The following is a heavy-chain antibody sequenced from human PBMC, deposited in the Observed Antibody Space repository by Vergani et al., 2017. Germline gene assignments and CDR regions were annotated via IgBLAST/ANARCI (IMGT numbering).Heavy chain of an antibody. J-gene: IGHJ4*02. D-gene: IGHD1-26*01. CDR2: IRSKANSYAT. Sequence: EVQLVESGGGLVQPGGSLKLSCAASGFIFSGSAMHWVRQASGKGLEWVGRIRSKANSYATAYAASVKGRFIISRDDSKKTAYLQMNSLKTEDTAIYYCTSGVFGGSYNHDYWGQGTLVTVSS. V-gene: IGHV3-73*01. CDR1: GFIFSGSA. CDR3: TSGVFGGSYNHDY.